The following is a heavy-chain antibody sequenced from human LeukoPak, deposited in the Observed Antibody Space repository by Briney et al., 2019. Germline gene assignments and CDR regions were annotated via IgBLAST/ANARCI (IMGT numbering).Heavy chain of an antibody. CDR2: ISGSGGST. V-gene: IGHV3-23*01. CDR3: AKDRKSDYGDYGWFDP. D-gene: IGHD4-17*01. J-gene: IGHJ5*02. CDR1: GFTFSSYG. Sequence: PGGSLRLSCAASGFTFSSYGMSWVRQAPGKGLEWVSAISGSGGSTYYADSVKGRFTISKDNSKNTLYLQMNSLRAEDTAVYYCAKDRKSDYGDYGWFDPWGQGTLVTVSS.